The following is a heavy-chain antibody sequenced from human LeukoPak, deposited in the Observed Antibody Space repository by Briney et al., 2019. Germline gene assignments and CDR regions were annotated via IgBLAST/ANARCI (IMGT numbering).Heavy chain of an antibody. CDR3: AKDYRGSGYFFDV. Sequence: GGSLILSCAGSGFAFSNYAMSWVRQAPGKGLEWVSVISGNGDTTYYADSVKGRFTIFRDNSKNTLYLQMNTLRAEDTAIYSCAKDYRGSGYFFDVWGQGTMVAVSS. CDR1: GFAFSNYA. D-gene: IGHD3-3*01. J-gene: IGHJ3*01. V-gene: IGHV3-23*01. CDR2: ISGNGDTT.